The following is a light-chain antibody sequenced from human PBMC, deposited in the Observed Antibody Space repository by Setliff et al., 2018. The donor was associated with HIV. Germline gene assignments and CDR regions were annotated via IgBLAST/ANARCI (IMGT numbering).Light chain of an antibody. CDR3: CSYTSSLTYG. Sequence: QSVLTQPASVSGSPGQSITISCSGSSSDVGSYNFVSWYQQHPGKAPQVIIYDVSRRPSGVSSRFSGSKSGNTASLTISGLQAEDQADYYCCSYTSSLTYGFGTGTKVTVL. V-gene: IGLV2-14*03. CDR1: SSDVGSYNF. CDR2: DVS. J-gene: IGLJ1*01.